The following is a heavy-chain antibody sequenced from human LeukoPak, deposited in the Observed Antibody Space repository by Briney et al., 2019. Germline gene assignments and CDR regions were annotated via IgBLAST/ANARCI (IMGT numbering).Heavy chain of an antibody. Sequence: GASVKVSCKASGYTFTGYYMHWVRQAPGQGLEWMGWINPNSGGTNYAQKFQGRVTMTRDTSISTACMELSRLRSDDTAVYYCARSDSSGYYAFDYWGQGTLVTVSS. CDR2: INPNSGGT. D-gene: IGHD3-22*01. CDR1: GYTFTGYY. V-gene: IGHV1-2*02. J-gene: IGHJ4*02. CDR3: ARSDSSGYYAFDY.